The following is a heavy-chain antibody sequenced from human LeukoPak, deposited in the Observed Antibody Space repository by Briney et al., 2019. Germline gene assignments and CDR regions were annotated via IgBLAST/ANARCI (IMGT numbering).Heavy chain of an antibody. V-gene: IGHV4-59*01. J-gene: IGHJ5*02. D-gene: IGHD6-19*01. CDR3: ARGQWLGFPAPRSSMFDP. CDR1: GGSISSYY. CDR2: IYYSGST. Sequence: PSETLSLTCTVSGGSISSYYWSWIRQPPGKGLEWIGYIYYSGSTNYNPSLKSRVTISVDTSKNQFSLKLSSVTAADTAVYYCARGQWLGFPAPRSSMFDPWGQGTLVTVSS.